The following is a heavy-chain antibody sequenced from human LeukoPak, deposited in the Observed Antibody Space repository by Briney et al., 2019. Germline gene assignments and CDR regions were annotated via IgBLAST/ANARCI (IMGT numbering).Heavy chain of an antibody. CDR3: AREAVDLRAFDI. D-gene: IGHD4-23*01. CDR2: IIPILGIE. CDR1: GGTFGSYA. J-gene: IGHJ3*02. Sequence: SVKVSCKASGGTFGSYAISWVRQAPGQGLEWMGRIIPILGIENYAQKFQGRVMITAEKSTSTAYMELSSLRSEDTAVYYCAREAVDLRAFDIWGQGTMVTVSS. V-gene: IGHV1-69*04.